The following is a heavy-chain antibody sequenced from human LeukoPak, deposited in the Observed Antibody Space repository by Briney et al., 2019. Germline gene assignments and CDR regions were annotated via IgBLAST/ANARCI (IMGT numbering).Heavy chain of an antibody. CDR1: GYSISSGYY. CDR2: IYHSGST. Sequence: PSETLSLTCTVSGYSISSGYYWGWIRQPPGKGLEWIGSIYHSGSTYYNPSLKSRVTISVDTSKNQFSLKLSSVTAADTAVYYCHSSSSGRYYYYMDVWGKGTTVTVSS. CDR3: HSSSSGRYYYYMDV. J-gene: IGHJ6*03. D-gene: IGHD6-6*01. V-gene: IGHV4-38-2*02.